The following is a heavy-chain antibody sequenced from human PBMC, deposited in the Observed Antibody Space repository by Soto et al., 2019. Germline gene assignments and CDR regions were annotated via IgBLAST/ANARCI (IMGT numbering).Heavy chain of an antibody. CDR3: ARDPGDIVVVPAAIDY. CDR2: IWYDGSNK. D-gene: IGHD2-2*01. CDR1: GFTFSSYG. V-gene: IGHV3-33*08. Sequence: GGSLRLSCAASGFTFSSYGMHWVRQAPGKGLEWVAVIWYDGSNKYYADSVKGRFTISRDNSKNTLYLQMNSLRAEDTAVYYCARDPGDIVVVPAAIDYWGQGTLVTVSS. J-gene: IGHJ4*02.